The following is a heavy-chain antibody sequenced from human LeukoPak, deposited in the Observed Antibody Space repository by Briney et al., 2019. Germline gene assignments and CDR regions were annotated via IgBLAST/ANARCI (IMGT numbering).Heavy chain of an antibody. Sequence: GGSLRLSCATSGFTFSSNGLHWVRQAPGKGLEWVAFIRYDGSNEYYADSVKGRFTISRDNSKNTLYPQMNSLRTEDTAVYYCAKTGYSGSAYGTWYFDYWGQGTLVTVSS. CDR2: IRYDGSNE. D-gene: IGHD5-12*01. J-gene: IGHJ4*02. CDR1: GFTFSSNG. CDR3: AKTGYSGSAYGTWYFDY. V-gene: IGHV3-30*02.